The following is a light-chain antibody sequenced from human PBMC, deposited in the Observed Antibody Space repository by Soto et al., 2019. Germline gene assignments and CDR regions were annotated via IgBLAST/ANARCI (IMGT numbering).Light chain of an antibody. J-gene: IGLJ2*01. V-gene: IGLV1-40*01. Sequence: QSVLTQPPSVSGAPGRRVTISCTGSSSNIGAGYVVHWYQHLPGTAPKLLIYSNNNRPSGVPDRFSGSMSGTSASLAITGHQAEDEADYYCQSYDRSLSGVVFGGGTKLTVL. CDR2: SNN. CDR1: SSNIGAGYV. CDR3: QSYDRSLSGVV.